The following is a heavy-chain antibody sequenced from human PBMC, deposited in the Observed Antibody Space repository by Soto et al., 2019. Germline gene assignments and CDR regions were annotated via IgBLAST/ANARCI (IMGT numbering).Heavy chain of an antibody. CDR1: GHTFTSYG. CDR2: ISAHNDNT. Sequence: VHLVQSGAEVKKPGASEKVSCKCSGHTFTSYGITWVRQAPGQGLEWMGWISAHNDNTDYAQKLQGRVTVTRDTSTSTAYMELRSLRSDDTAVYYCARGRYGDYWDQGALVTVSS. CDR3: ARGRYGDY. J-gene: IGHJ4*02. V-gene: IGHV1-18*01. D-gene: IGHD1-1*01.